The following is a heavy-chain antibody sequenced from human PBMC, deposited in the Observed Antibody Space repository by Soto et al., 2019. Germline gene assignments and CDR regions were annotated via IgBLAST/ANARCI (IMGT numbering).Heavy chain of an antibody. V-gene: IGHV3-30-3*01. Sequence: QVQLVESGGGVVQPGRSLRLSCAASGFKFNTYTFNWVRQAPGKGLEWVAMISPDGSKTNYADALKGQFTISRDNSNNKVFLQMNSLTTEDTAIYFCARCLLEVMVPFDHWGQGTLVTVS. D-gene: IGHD2-8*02. CDR3: ARCLLEVMVPFDH. CDR2: ISPDGSKT. CDR1: GFKFNTYT. J-gene: IGHJ4*02.